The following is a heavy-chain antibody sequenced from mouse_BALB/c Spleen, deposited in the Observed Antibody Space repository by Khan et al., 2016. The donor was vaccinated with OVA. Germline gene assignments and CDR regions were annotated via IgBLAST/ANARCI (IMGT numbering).Heavy chain of an antibody. CDR1: GYTFTSFW. J-gene: IGHJ3*01. Sequence: QVQLQQSGAELVRPGDSVKLSCKASGYTFTSFWMNWVKLRPGQSLEWIGMIDPSDNKTHYNQMFKDKATLTVDKSSNTAYMQLSSLTSEDSAVYFCARGGYGTSFAFWGQGTLVTVSP. D-gene: IGHD2-1*01. CDR3: ARGGYGTSFAF. CDR2: IDPSDNKT. V-gene: IGHV1-61*01.